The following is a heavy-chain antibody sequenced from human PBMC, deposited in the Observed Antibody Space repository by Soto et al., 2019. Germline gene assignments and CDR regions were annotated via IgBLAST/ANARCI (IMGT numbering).Heavy chain of an antibody. CDR2: MNPNSGDT. J-gene: IGHJ5*02. Sequence: AAVKVSCKVSGYTFTSYDINWVRQATGQGLEWMGWMNPNSGDTGYAQKFQGRVTMTRDTSISTAYMELSRLRSDDTAVYYCARDRDIVLMVYAISGFDPWGQGTLVTVSS. CDR1: GYTFTSYD. CDR3: ARDRDIVLMVYAISGFDP. D-gene: IGHD2-8*01. V-gene: IGHV1-8*01.